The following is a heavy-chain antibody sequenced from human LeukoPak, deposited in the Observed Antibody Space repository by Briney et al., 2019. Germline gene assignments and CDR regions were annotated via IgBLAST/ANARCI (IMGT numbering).Heavy chain of an antibody. CDR3: ATVVRSPRYCSSTSCYAGWFDP. D-gene: IGHD2-2*01. CDR1: GYTLTELS. Sequence: GASVKVSCTVSGYTLTELSMHWVRQAPGKGLEWMGGFDPEDGETIYAQKFQGRVTMTEDTSTDTAYMELSSLRSEDTAVYYCATVVRSPRYCSSTSCYAGWFDPWGQGTLVTVSS. V-gene: IGHV1-24*01. J-gene: IGHJ5*02. CDR2: FDPEDGET.